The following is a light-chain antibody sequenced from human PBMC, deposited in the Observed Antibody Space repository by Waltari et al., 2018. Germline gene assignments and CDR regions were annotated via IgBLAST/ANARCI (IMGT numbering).Light chain of an antibody. CDR3: QTWGTGTSHWV. Sequence: QLVLTQSPSASASLGASVKLTCTLSRGHSSYALARHQQQPEKGPRYLMKLNSDGSHSKGDGIPDRFSGSSSGAERYLTISSLQSEDEADYYCQTWGTGTSHWVFGGGTKLTVL. CDR1: RGHSSYA. CDR2: LNSDGSH. V-gene: IGLV4-69*01. J-gene: IGLJ3*02.